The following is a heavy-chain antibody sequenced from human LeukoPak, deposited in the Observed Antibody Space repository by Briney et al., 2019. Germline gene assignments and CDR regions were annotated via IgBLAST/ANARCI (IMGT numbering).Heavy chain of an antibody. V-gene: IGHV1-24*01. CDR3: ATYVSGYGSFDY. CDR2: FDPEDGET. J-gene: IGHJ4*02. D-gene: IGHD3-16*01. CDR1: GYTLTELS. Sequence: ASVKVSCKVSGYTLTELSMHWVRQAPGKGLEWMGGFDPEDGETIYAQKFQGRVTMTEDTSTDTAYMELSSLRSEDTAVYYCATYVSGYGSFDYWGRGTLVTVSS.